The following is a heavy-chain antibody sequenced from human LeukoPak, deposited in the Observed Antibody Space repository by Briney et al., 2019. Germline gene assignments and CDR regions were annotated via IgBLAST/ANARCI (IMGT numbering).Heavy chain of an antibody. CDR1: GFTFSSYA. CDR3: AKGSKEVLFTRDHYMDV. J-gene: IGHJ6*03. D-gene: IGHD3-3*01. Sequence: GGSPRLSCAASGFTFSSYAMHWVRQAPGKGLEWVTFIRYDGSNKYYADSVKGRFTISRDNSKNTLYLQMNSLRAEDTAVYYCAKGSKEVLFTRDHYMDVWGKGTTVTISS. CDR2: IRYDGSNK. V-gene: IGHV3-30*02.